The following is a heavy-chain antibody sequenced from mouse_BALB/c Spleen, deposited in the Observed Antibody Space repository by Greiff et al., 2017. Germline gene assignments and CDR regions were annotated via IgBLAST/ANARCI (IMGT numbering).Heavy chain of an antibody. CDR2: IDPSDSYT. CDR3: ARWDDYGYFDY. Sequence: VQLQQPGAELVKPGASVKLSCKASGYTFTSYWMHWVKQRPGQGLEWIGEIDPSDSYTNYNQKFKGKATLTVDKSSSTAYMQLSSLTSEDSAVYYCARWDDYGYFDYWGQGTTLTVSS. CDR1: GYTFTSYW. D-gene: IGHD2-4*01. V-gene: IGHV1-69*02. J-gene: IGHJ2*01.